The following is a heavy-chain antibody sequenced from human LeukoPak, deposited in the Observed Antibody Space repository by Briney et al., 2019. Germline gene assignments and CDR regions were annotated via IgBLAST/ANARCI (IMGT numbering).Heavy chain of an antibody. V-gene: IGHV1-69*05. Sequence: ASVKVSCKASGGTFSSYAISWVRQAPGQGLEWMGGIIPIFGTANYAQKFQGRVTITTDESTSTAYTELSSLRSEDTAVYYCARGGRGGTVVMFDYWGQGTLVTVSS. CDR2: IIPIFGTA. CDR1: GGTFSSYA. J-gene: IGHJ4*02. CDR3: ARGGRGGTVVMFDY. D-gene: IGHD4-23*01.